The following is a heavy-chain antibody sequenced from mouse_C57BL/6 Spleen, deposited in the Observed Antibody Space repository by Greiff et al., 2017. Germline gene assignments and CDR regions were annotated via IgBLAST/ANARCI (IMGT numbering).Heavy chain of an antibody. CDR3: ARGPFYSTYAMDY. J-gene: IGHJ4*01. Sequence: QVQLQQSGAELVRPGASVKLSCKASGYTFTDYYINWVKQRPGQGLEWIARIYPGSGNTYYNEKFKGKATLTAEKSSSTAYMQLSSLTSEDSAVYFCARGPFYSTYAMDYWGQGTSVTVSS. CDR1: GYTFTDYY. D-gene: IGHD2-5*01. V-gene: IGHV1-76*01. CDR2: IYPGSGNT.